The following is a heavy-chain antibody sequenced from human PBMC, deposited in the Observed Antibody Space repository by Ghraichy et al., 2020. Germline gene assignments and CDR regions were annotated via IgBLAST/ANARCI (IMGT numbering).Heavy chain of an antibody. J-gene: IGHJ4*02. D-gene: IGHD4-17*01. CDR2: ISSSGGST. CDR1: GFTFSSYA. CDR3: ATDSTTVSHFFDC. Sequence: GESLNISCAASGFTFSSYATSWVRQAPGKGLEWVSTISSSGGSTYYADSVKGRFTISRDNSKNTLYLQMNSLRAEDTAVYYCATDSTTVSHFFDCWGQGTLVTVSS. V-gene: IGHV3-23*01.